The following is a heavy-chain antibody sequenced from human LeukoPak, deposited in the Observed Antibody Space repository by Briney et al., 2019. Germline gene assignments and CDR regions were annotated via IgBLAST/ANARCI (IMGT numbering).Heavy chain of an antibody. CDR3: VPGGLAVSGIDY. V-gene: IGHV3-7*01. CDR1: GFTFNNYW. CDR2: ITPDGSDR. D-gene: IGHD6-19*01. J-gene: IGHJ4*02. Sequence: GGSLRLSCAVSGFTFNNYWMSWVRQAPGKGLEWVANITPDGSDRYYVDSLKGRVTISRDNTKSSLYLQLNSLRAEDTAVYYCVPGGLAVSGIDYWGQGTLVTVSS.